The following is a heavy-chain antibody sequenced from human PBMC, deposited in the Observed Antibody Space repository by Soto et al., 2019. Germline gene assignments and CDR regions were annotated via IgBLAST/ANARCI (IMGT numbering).Heavy chain of an antibody. J-gene: IGHJ4*02. CDR3: ARHHSRDLNFDY. Sequence: QLQLQESGPGLVKPSETVSLTCTVSGGSISSSSYYWGWIRQPPGKGLEWIGSIYYSGSTYYNPSLKSRVTISVDTSKNQFSLKLSSVTAADTAVYYCARHHSRDLNFDYWGQGTLVTVSS. CDR2: IYYSGST. CDR1: GGSISSSSYY. D-gene: IGHD6-13*01. V-gene: IGHV4-39*01.